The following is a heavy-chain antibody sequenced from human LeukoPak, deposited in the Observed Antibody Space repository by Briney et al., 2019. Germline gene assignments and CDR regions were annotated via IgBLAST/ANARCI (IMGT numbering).Heavy chain of an antibody. J-gene: IGHJ4*02. Sequence: GGSLRLSCAASGFTFSSYSMNWVRQAPGKGLEWVSSISSSSGNIYYADSVKGRFTISRDNAKNSLTLQMNSLRAEDTAVYYCAREEEYSSSSPDYWGQGTLVTVSS. CDR1: GFTFSSYS. D-gene: IGHD6-6*01. CDR3: AREEEYSSSSPDY. CDR2: ISSSSGNI. V-gene: IGHV3-21*01.